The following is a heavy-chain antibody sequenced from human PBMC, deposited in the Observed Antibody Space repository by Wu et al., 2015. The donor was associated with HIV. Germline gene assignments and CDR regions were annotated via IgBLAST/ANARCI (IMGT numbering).Heavy chain of an antibody. D-gene: IGHD5-12*01. CDR3: ARNTDSVATSLYSLGV. CDR2: INPLFGTT. CDR1: GAGFTSYA. Sequence: QAQLVQFGAEVKKPGSSVKITCKASGAGFTSYAVSWVRQAPGQGLEWMGGINPLFGTTKHAQRFQDRVKFTTDESKSTVYMELSSLRSEGTAVYYCARNTDSVATSLYSLGVWGQGTTVTVSS. J-gene: IGHJ6*02. V-gene: IGHV1-69*05.